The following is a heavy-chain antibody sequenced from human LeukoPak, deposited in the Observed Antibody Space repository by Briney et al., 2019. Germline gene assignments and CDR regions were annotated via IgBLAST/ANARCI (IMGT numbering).Heavy chain of an antibody. CDR1: GGSISSYY. J-gene: IGHJ4*02. CDR3: ARDRSRDGYNLAY. V-gene: IGHV4-59*01. CDR2: IYYSGST. Sequence: SETLSPTCTVSGGSISSYYWSWLRQPPGKGLEWIGYIYYSGSTNYNPSLKSRVTISLDTSKNQFSLKLSSVTAADTAVYYCARDRSRDGYNLAYWGQGTLVTVSS. D-gene: IGHD5-24*01.